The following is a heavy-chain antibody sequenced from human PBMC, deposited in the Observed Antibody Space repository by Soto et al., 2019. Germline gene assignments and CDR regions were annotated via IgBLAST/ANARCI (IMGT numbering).Heavy chain of an antibody. CDR2: ISAYNGNT. CDR1: GYTFTSYG. CDR3: ARDGPTYYYESSGYKNWSDS. V-gene: IGHV1-18*04. D-gene: IGHD3-22*01. Sequence: ASVKVSCKASGYTFTSYGIGWVRQAPGQGLEWMGWISAYNGNTKYAQKVQGRVTMTTDTSTSTVYMELRSLRSDDTAVYYCARDGPTYYYESSGYKNWSDSPGPRTVGTVSS. J-gene: IGHJ5*01.